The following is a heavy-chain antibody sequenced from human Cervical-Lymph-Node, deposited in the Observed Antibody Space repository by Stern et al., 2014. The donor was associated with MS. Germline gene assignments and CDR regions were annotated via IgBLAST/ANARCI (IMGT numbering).Heavy chain of an antibody. CDR2: IYPGGSEN. J-gene: IGHJ4*02. Sequence: VQLGQSGAELIRPGESLKISCKGSGFKFSIYCIAWVRQMPGKGLEWMGIIYPGGSENRYTPSFQGQVTMSADKSTSTAYLQWSSLNASDTAMYFCARQTTAWASDVWGQGTLVTVSS. CDR1: GFKFSIYC. CDR3: ARQTTAWASDV. V-gene: IGHV5-51*01. D-gene: IGHD1-14*01.